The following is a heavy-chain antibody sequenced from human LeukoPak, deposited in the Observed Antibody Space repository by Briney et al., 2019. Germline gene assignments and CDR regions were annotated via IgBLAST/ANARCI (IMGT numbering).Heavy chain of an antibody. CDR1: GGSISSYY. D-gene: IGHD3-22*01. CDR3: ARTYYYDSSGYNSDY. Sequence: KPSETLSLTCTVSGGSISSYYWSWIRQPPGKGLEWIGYIYYSGSTNYNPSLKSRVTISVDTSKNQFSLKLSSVTAADTAVYYCARTYYYDSSGYNSDYWGQGTLVTVSS. CDR2: IYYSGST. V-gene: IGHV4-59*01. J-gene: IGHJ4*02.